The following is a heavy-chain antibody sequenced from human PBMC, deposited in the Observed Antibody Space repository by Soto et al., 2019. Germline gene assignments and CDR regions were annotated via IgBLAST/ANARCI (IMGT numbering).Heavy chain of an antibody. CDR3: ARFPPYGSGSRGAFDI. CDR1: GFTFSSYA. V-gene: IGHV3-23*01. J-gene: IGHJ3*02. CDR2: ISGSGGST. Sequence: GGSLRLSCAASGFTFSSYAMSWVRQAPGKGLEWVSAISGSGGSTYYADSVKGRFTISRDNSKNTLYLQMNSLRAEDTAVYYCARFPPYGSGSRGAFDIWGQGTMVTVSS. D-gene: IGHD3-10*01.